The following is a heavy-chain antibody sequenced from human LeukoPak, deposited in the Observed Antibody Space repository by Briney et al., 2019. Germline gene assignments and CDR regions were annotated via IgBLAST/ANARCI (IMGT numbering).Heavy chain of an antibody. J-gene: IGHJ4*02. CDR3: ARTSNSGYYYFDY. Sequence: PGGSLRLSCAASGFTFSSYAMSWVRQAPGKGLGWVSAISGSGGSTYYADSVKGRFTISRDNSKNTLYLQMNSLRAEDTAVYYCARTSNSGYYYFDYWGQGTLVTVSS. CDR2: ISGSGGST. D-gene: IGHD7-27*01. CDR1: GFTFSSYA. V-gene: IGHV3-23*01.